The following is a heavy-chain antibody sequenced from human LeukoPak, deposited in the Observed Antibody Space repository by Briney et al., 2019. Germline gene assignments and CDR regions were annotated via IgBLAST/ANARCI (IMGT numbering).Heavy chain of an antibody. D-gene: IGHD5-18*01. V-gene: IGHV1-18*04. CDR2: ISGYNGNT. CDR3: ARNVDTSMVTLWYFDY. CDR1: GYTFTSYA. J-gene: IGHJ4*02. Sequence: ASVKVSCKASGYTFTSYAIGWVRQAPGQGPEWMGWISGYNGNTNYAQKLQGRVTLTTDTSTSTAYMELRSLRSDDAAIYYCARNVDTSMVTLWYFDYWGQGTLVTVSS.